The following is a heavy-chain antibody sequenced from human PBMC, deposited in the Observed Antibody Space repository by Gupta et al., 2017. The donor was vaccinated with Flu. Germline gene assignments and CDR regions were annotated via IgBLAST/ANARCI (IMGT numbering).Heavy chain of an antibody. CDR3: ARGQDIVVVPAAMRLESNWFDP. J-gene: IGHJ5*02. D-gene: IGHD2-2*01. CDR1: GFTFSSYG. CDR2: IWYDGSNK. Sequence: QVQLVESGGGVVQPGRSLRLSCAASGFTFSSYGMHWVRQAPGKGLEWVAVIWYDGSNKYYADSVKGRFTISRDNSKNTLYLQMNSLRAEDTAVYYCARGQDIVVVPAAMRLESNWFDPWGQGTLVTVSS. V-gene: IGHV3-33*01.